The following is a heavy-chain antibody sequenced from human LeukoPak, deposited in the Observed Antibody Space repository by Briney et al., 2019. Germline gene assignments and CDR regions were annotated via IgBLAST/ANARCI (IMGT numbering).Heavy chain of an antibody. J-gene: IGHJ3*02. V-gene: IGHV3-21*01. Sequence: PGGSLRLSCAASGFTFSSYSMNWVRQAPGKGLEWVSSIGSSSSYIYYADSVKGRFTISRDNAKNSLYLQMNSLRAEDTAVYYCARESRDTYYYDSSGYLNPDAFDIWGQGTMVTVSS. D-gene: IGHD3-22*01. CDR3: ARESRDTYYYDSSGYLNPDAFDI. CDR2: IGSSSSYI. CDR1: GFTFSSYS.